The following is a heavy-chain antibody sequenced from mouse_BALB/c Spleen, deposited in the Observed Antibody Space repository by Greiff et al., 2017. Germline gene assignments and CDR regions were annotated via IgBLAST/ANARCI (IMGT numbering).Heavy chain of an antibody. V-gene: IGHV1S81*02. CDR1: GYTFTSYW. CDR3: ARRGYGNCFDY. J-gene: IGHJ2*01. Sequence: QVQLKQPGAELVKPGASVKLSCKASGYTFTSYWMHWVKQRPGQGLEWIGEINPSNGRTNYNEKFKSKATLTVDKSSSTAYMQLSSLTSEDSAVYYCARRGYGNCFDYWGQGTTLTVSS. CDR2: INPSNGRT. D-gene: IGHD2-10*02.